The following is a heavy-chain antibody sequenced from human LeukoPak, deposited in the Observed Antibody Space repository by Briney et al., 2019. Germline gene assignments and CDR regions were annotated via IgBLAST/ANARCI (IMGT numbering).Heavy chain of an antibody. Sequence: SQTLSLTCAISGDSVSSNSAAWNWIRQSPSRGLEWLGRTYYRSKWYNEYAVSVKSRMTIDPDPSKNHFSLHLNSVTPEDTAVYYCAGEGPGFDPWGQGTLVTASS. V-gene: IGHV6-1*01. CDR2: TYYRSKWYN. CDR1: GDSVSSNSAA. CDR3: AGEGPGFDP. J-gene: IGHJ5*02.